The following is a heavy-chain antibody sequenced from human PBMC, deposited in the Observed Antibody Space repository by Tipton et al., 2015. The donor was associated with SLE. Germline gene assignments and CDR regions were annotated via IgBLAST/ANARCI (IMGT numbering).Heavy chain of an antibody. Sequence: SLRLSCAASGFNFAIHAISWVRQAPGKGLEWVSVIYSGATSTYYADSVKGRFTISRDNSKNTLYLQMNSLRAEDTAVYYCAKERIGYSSVWPHLDYWGQGTLVTVSS. CDR2: IYSGATST. CDR3: AKERIGYSSVWPHLDY. D-gene: IGHD6-19*01. J-gene: IGHJ4*02. CDR1: GFNFAIHA. V-gene: IGHV3-23*03.